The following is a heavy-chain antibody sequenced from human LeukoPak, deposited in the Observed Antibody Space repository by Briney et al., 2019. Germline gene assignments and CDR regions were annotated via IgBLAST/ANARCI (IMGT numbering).Heavy chain of an antibody. J-gene: IGHJ4*02. D-gene: IGHD3-16*02. CDR3: ARQSDDYVWGSYRSPLYYFDY. V-gene: IGHV4-39*01. Sequence: SQTLSLTCTVSGGSISSSSYYWGWIRQPPGKGLEWIGSIYYSGSTYYNPSLKSRVTISVDTSKNQFSLKLSSVTAADTAVYYCARQSDDYVWGSYRSPLYYFDYWGQGTLVTVSS. CDR1: GGSISSSSYY. CDR2: IYYSGST.